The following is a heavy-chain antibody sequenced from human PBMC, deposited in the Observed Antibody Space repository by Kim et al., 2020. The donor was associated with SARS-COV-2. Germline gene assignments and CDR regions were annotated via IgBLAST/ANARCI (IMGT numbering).Heavy chain of an antibody. V-gene: IGHV1-46*01. CDR1: GYTFTSYY. CDR3: ARGLKIYYYDSSGYYGY. J-gene: IGHJ4*02. D-gene: IGHD3-22*01. CDR2: INPSGGST. Sequence: ASVKVSCKASGYTFTSYYMHWVRQAPGQGLEWMGIINPSGGSTSYAQKFQGRVTMTRDTSTSTVYMELSSLRSEDTAVYYCARGLKIYYYDSSGYYGYWGQGTLVTVSS.